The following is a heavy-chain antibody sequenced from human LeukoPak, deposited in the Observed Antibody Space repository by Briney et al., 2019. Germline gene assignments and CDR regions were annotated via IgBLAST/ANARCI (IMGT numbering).Heavy chain of an antibody. D-gene: IGHD3-3*01. V-gene: IGHV3-48*01. CDR1: GFTFSSYS. Sequence: GGSLRLSCAASGFTFSSYSMNWVRQAPGKGLEWVSYISSSSSTIYYADSVKGRFTISRDNAKNSLYLQMNSLRAEDTAVYYCARGEALTYYDFWSGYRRDYWGQGTLVTVSS. CDR2: ISSSSSTI. J-gene: IGHJ4*02. CDR3: ARGEALTYYDFWSGYRRDY.